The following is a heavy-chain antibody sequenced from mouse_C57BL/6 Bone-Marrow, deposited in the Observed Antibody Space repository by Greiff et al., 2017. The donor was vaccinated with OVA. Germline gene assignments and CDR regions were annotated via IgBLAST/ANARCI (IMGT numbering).Heavy chain of an antibody. CDR2: IDPETGGT. CDR1: GYTFTDYE. CDR3: TRNYGSSRYFDV. V-gene: IGHV1-15*01. J-gene: IGHJ1*03. Sequence: QVQLQQSGAELVRPGASVTLSCKASGYTFTDYEMHWVKQTPVHGLEWIGAIDPETGGTAYNQKFKGKAILTADKSSSTAYMELRSLTSEDSAVYDCTRNYGSSRYFDVWGTGTTVTVSS. D-gene: IGHD1-1*01.